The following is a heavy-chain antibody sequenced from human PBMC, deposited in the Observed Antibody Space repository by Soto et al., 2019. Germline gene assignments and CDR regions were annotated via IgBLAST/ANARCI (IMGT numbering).Heavy chain of an antibody. CDR3: AREVVGGYVP. J-gene: IGHJ5*02. V-gene: IGHV4-34*01. Sequence: QVQLQQWGAGLLKPSETLSLTCAVYGGSFSGYYWSWIRQPPGKGLEWIGEINHSGSTNYNPSLKSRVTISVDTSKNQFSLKVSSVTAADTAVYYCAREVVGGYVPWGQGTLVTVSS. CDR1: GGSFSGYY. CDR2: INHSGST. D-gene: IGHD5-12*01.